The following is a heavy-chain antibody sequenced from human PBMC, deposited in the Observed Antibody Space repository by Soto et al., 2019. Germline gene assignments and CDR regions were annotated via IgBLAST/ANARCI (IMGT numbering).Heavy chain of an antibody. D-gene: IGHD3-16*01. Sequence: APVKGSCKASRGTFNSYSIRSGRQAPGQGLEWMGWINPNSGGTNYAQKFQGRVTMTRDTSISTAYMELSRLRSDDTAVYYCARVEGERAFDIWGQGTMVTVSS. CDR1: RGTFNSYS. J-gene: IGHJ3*02. V-gene: IGHV1-2*02. CDR2: INPNSGGT. CDR3: ARVEGERAFDI.